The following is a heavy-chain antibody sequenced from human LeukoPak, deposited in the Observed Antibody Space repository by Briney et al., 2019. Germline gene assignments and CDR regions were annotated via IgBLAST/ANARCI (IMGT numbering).Heavy chain of an antibody. CDR3: ARGLYDYVWGSCRYDYFDH. Sequence: GGSLRLSCAASGFTFSSYWMHWVRQAPGKGLVWVSRIKSDGSSTTYADSVKGRFTISRDNAKNTLYLQMNSLGAEDTAVYYCARGLYDYVWGSCRYDYFDHWGQGTLVTVSS. CDR2: IKSDGSST. CDR1: GFTFSSYW. V-gene: IGHV3-74*01. D-gene: IGHD3-16*02. J-gene: IGHJ4*02.